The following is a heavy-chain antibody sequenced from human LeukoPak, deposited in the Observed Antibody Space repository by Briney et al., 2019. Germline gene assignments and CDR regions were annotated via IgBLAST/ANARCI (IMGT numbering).Heavy chain of an antibody. CDR1: GFTLGDFW. CDR2: IEGDGSRT. Sequence: PGGSLRFSCAASGFTLGDFWVFWVRQAPGKGLEWVSRIEGDGSRTNTADSVKGRFTISRDNAKNTVYLQMNSLRVEDTAVYYCTRDFRYVAFDIWGQGTMVTVSS. D-gene: IGHD2-2*01. V-gene: IGHV3-74*01. CDR3: TRDFRYVAFDI. J-gene: IGHJ3*02.